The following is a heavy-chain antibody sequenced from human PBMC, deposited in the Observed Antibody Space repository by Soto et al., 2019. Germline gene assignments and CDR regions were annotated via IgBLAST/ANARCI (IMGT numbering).Heavy chain of an antibody. Sequence: PSETLSLTCTVSGGSISSGNYYWGWIRQPPGKGLEWIGSIDYSGSTYYNPSLKSRVTISVDTSKNQFSLKLSSVTAADKAVYYCARPGYCSDGSCYRTSHYYFYYGMDVWGQGATVTVSS. CDR2: IDYSGST. V-gene: IGHV4-39*01. D-gene: IGHD2-15*01. CDR1: GGSISSGNYY. CDR3: ARPGYCSDGSCYRTSHYYFYYGMDV. J-gene: IGHJ6*02.